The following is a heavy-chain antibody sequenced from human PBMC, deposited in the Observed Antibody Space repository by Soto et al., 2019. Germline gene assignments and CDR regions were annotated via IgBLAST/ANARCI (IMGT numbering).Heavy chain of an antibody. CDR2: INPNSGDT. CDR1: GYTFTGYY. CDR3: ARDLRVDYDFWSGYYYYYYGMDV. D-gene: IGHD3-3*01. J-gene: IGHJ6*02. Sequence: ASVKVSCKASGYTFTGYYMHWVRQAPGQGLEWMGWINPNSGDTNYAQKFQGWVTMTRDTSISTAYMELSRLRSDDTAVYYCARDLRVDYDFWSGYYYYYYGMDVWGQGTTVTVSS. V-gene: IGHV1-2*04.